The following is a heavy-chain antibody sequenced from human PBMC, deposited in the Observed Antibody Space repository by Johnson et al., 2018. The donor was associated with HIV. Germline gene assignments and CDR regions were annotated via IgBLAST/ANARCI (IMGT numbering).Heavy chain of an antibody. CDR3: ARDRAPVYSSSSTPFDALDI. CDR2: ILYDGNNK. Sequence: QMQLVESGGGVVQPGRSMRLSCAASRFTFSSYAIHWVRQAPGKGLAWVAVILYDGNNKYYADSVKGRFTISRDNSKSTLYLQMNSLRVEDTAVYYCARDRAPVYSSSSTPFDALDIWGQGTVVSVSS. CDR1: RFTFSSYA. V-gene: IGHV3-30-3*01. D-gene: IGHD6-6*01. J-gene: IGHJ3*02.